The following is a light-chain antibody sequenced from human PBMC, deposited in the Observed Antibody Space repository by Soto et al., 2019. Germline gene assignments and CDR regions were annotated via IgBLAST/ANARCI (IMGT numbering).Light chain of an antibody. J-gene: IGKJ1*01. CDR1: QSISSS. V-gene: IGKV1-5*03. Sequence: DIQMTQSPSTLSASVGDRVTITCRASQSISSSLAWYQQKPGKAPKLLIYKASSLESGVPSRFSGSGSGTKFPLTIRRVQPDYFANYYCQQYNSYWTFGQGTKVEIK. CDR2: KAS. CDR3: QQYNSYWT.